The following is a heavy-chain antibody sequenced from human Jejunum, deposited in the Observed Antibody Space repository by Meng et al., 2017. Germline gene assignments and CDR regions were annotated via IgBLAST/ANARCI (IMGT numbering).Heavy chain of an antibody. CDR3: ARGVNQGVDY. D-gene: IGHD2-21*01. V-gene: IGHV1-8*01. Sequence: ASVKVSCMASGYTFTSFDINWVRQTTGQGPEWMGWMSPNSGNTDYAQKFQGRVTMTRDTSMNTAFMELSSLTSEDTAVYYCARGVNQGVDYWGQGTLVTVSS. CDR2: MSPNSGNT. CDR1: GYTFTSFD. J-gene: IGHJ4*02.